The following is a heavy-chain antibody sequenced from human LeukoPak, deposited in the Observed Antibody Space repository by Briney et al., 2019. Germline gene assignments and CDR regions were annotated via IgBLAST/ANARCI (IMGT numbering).Heavy chain of an antibody. J-gene: IGHJ4*02. CDR2: IKQDGSEK. Sequence: LPGGSLRLSCAASGFTFSGYSLTWVRQAPGRGLEWVASIKQDGSEKSYVDSVKGRFTISRDNAKNSLYLQMNSLAAEDTAVYYCARGGVKNGRNDFWGQGTLVTVSS. V-gene: IGHV3-7*01. CDR1: GFTFSGYS. D-gene: IGHD1-14*01. CDR3: ARGGVKNGRNDF.